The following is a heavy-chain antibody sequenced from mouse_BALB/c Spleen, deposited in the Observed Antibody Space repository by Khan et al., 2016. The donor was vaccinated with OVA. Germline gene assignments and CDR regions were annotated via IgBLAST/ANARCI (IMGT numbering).Heavy chain of an antibody. J-gene: IGHJ3*01. CDR3: AREGAYYRSDGWFAY. V-gene: IGHV1-4*01. Sequence: VQLQQSGAELARPGASVKMSCKASGYTFTTYTIHWVKQRPGQGLEWIGYIIPTNDYTNYNQKFKDRATLTADKSSSTAYMQCSRLTSEDSARYYCAREGAYYRSDGWFAYWGQGTLVTVSA. D-gene: IGHD2-14*01. CDR1: GYTFTTYT. CDR2: IIPTNDYT.